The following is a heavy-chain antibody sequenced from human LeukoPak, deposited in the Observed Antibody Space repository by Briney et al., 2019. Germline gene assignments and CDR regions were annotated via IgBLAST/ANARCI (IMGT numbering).Heavy chain of an antibody. CDR3: ATPSQIRAPDAFDI. V-gene: IGHV1-2*02. CDR1: GYTFTGYY. CDR2: INPNSGGT. J-gene: IGHJ3*02. Sequence: GASVKVSCKASGYTFTGYYMHWVRQAPGQGLEWMGWINPNSGGTNYAQKFQGRVTMTRDTSISTAYMELSRLRSDDTAVYYCATPSQIRAPDAFDIWGQGTMVTVSS.